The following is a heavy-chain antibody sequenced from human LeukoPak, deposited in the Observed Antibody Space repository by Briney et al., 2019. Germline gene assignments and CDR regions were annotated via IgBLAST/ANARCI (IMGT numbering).Heavy chain of an antibody. CDR2: IYTSGST. CDR1: GGFISSSSYY. CDR3: ARQSWGRWYDSSGYYFDY. Sequence: SETLSLTCTVSGGFISSSSYYWSWIRQPAGKGLEWIGRIYTSGSTHYNPSLKSRVTISVDTSKNQFSLKLSSVTAADTAVYYCARQSWGRWYDSSGYYFDYWGQGTLVTVSS. J-gene: IGHJ4*02. V-gene: IGHV4-61*02. D-gene: IGHD3-22*01.